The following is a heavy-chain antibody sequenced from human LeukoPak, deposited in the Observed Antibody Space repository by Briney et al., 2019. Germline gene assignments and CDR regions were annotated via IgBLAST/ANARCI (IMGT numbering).Heavy chain of an antibody. V-gene: IGHV3-30-3*01. Sequence: GGSLRLSCAASGFTFSSYAMHWVRQAPGKGLEWVAVISYDGSNKYYADSVKGRFTISRDNSKNTLYLQMNSLRAEDTAVYYCARDPRHSGYDYPYNYYYGMDVWGQGTTVTVSS. D-gene: IGHD5-12*01. J-gene: IGHJ6*02. CDR1: GFTFSSYA. CDR2: ISYDGSNK. CDR3: ARDPRHSGYDYPYNYYYGMDV.